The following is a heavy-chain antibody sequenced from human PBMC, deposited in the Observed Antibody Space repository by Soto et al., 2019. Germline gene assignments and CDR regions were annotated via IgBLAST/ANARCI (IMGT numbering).Heavy chain of an antibody. CDR1: GFTVSSNY. D-gene: IGHD2-21*02. CDR3: ARSGGGNSYAFDI. J-gene: IGHJ3*02. CDR2: IYSGGST. Sequence: EVQLVESGGGLIQPGGSLRLSCAASGFTVSSNYMSWVHQAPGKGLEWVSVIYSGGSTYYADSVKGRFTISRDNSKNTLYLQMNSLIAEDTAVYYCARSGGGNSYAFDIWGQGTMVTVSA. V-gene: IGHV3-53*01.